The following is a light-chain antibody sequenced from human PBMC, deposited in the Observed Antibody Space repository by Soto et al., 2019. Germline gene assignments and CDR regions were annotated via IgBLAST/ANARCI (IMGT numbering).Light chain of an antibody. Sequence: EIVLTQPPATLPLSPWERATPSCRASQSVSSYLAWYQQKPGQAPRLLIYDASNRAAGIPARFSGSGSETDFTLTISSLEPEDFAVYYCQQRSNWPHSITFGQGTRLEIK. CDR2: DAS. CDR3: QQRSNWPHSIT. CDR1: QSVSSY. J-gene: IGKJ5*01. V-gene: IGKV3-11*01.